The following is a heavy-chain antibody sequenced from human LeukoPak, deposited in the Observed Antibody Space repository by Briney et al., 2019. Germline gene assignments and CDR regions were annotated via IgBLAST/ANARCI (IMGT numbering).Heavy chain of an antibody. CDR1: GFTFSRHW. CDR2: IKQDGSQ. J-gene: IGHJ4*02. V-gene: IGHV3-7*01. CDR3: ARGPDYGDRLDYSDY. D-gene: IGHD4-17*01. Sequence: PGGSLRLSCGASGFTFSRHWMGWVRQAPGKGLEWVASIKQDGSQYYVDSVKGRFIISRDNAKNSLSLQMNSLRVEDTAVYYCARGPDYGDRLDYSDYWGQGTLVTVSS.